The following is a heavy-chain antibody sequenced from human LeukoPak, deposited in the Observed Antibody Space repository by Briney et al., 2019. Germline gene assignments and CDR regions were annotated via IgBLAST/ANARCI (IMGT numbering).Heavy chain of an antibody. Sequence: QPGGSLSLSCAASGFTFSTYTMNWVRQAPGKGLEWVSAISGGADTTYYADSVKGRFTISRDNSKNTLYLQMNSLRAEDTAVYYCARVLNYYDSSGYYFSYWGRGTLVTVSS. D-gene: IGHD3-22*01. CDR2: ISGGADTT. CDR3: ARVLNYYDSSGYYFSY. J-gene: IGHJ4*02. V-gene: IGHV3-23*01. CDR1: GFTFSTYT.